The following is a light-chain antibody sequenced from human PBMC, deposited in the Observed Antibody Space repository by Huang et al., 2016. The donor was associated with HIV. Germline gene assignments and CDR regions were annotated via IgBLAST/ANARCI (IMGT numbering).Light chain of an antibody. V-gene: IGKV3-15*01. J-gene: IGKJ2*01. CDR2: GAS. CDR1: QSVSSN. Sequence: EIVMTQSPATLSVSPGERATPSCRASQSVSSNLAWYQQKPGQAPRLLIYGASTRATGIPARFSALGSGTEFTLTISSLQSEDFAVYYCQQYNNWPPMYTFGQGTNLEIK. CDR3: QQYNNWPPMYT.